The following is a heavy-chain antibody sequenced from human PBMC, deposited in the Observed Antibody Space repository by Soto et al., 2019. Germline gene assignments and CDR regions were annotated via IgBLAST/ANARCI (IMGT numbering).Heavy chain of an antibody. J-gene: IGHJ6*02. CDR3: ARERIAAV. Sequence: SETLSLTCTVSGGSISNYYWSWIRQIPGKGLEWIGYIYYSGSTNYNPSLKSRVTISVDTSKNQFPLKLSSVTAADTAVYYCARERIAAVWGQGTTVTVSS. V-gene: IGHV4-59*01. CDR1: GGSISNYY. CDR2: IYYSGST. D-gene: IGHD6-25*01.